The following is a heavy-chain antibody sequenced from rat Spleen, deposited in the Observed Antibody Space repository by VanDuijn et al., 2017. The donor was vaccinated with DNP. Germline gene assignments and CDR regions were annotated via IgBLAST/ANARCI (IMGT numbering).Heavy chain of an antibody. CDR2: FCHYGGSI. CDR1: GFTFCAYY. J-gene: IGHJ2*01. CDR3: VTDVYGPNY. D-gene: IGHD1-11*01. V-gene: IGHV5-20*01. Sequence: EVHLVESGGGLMQPGGPLKVPCAASGFTFCAYYMAWVRQAPTQGLEWVASFCHYGGSIYYRDFVKGRFTISRDNAKSSLYLQMDSLKSEATATYYRVTDVYGPNYGGQGVMVTVSS.